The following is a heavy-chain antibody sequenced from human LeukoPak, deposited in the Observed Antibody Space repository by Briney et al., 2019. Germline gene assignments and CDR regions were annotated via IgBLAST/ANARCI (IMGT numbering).Heavy chain of an antibody. CDR3: AKDSEARAGY. CDR2: IKSDGSST. CDR1: GFTFSSYW. J-gene: IGHJ4*02. V-gene: IGHV3-74*01. Sequence: GGSLRLSCAASGFTFSSYWMHWVRQAPGKGLVWVSHIKSDGSSTSYADSVRGRFTISRDNAKNTLYLQMNSLRAEDTAVYYCAKDSEARAGYWGQGTLVTVSS.